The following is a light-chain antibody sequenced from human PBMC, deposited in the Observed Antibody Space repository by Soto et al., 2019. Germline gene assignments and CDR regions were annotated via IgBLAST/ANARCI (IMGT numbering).Light chain of an antibody. CDR3: QQCYSIPKT. V-gene: IGKV4-1*01. CDR1: QSCVSDYNNHSY. J-gene: IGKJ1*01. CDR2: CAS. Sequence: DTVMTQSTDYLAVALGGRASLSCKSSQSCVSDYNNHSYLAWYQQRPGQPPKLLIYCASSRGSGVPSRFSGTGSGTDFTLTISSLQAEDVAVYYCQQCYSIPKTFCQGT.